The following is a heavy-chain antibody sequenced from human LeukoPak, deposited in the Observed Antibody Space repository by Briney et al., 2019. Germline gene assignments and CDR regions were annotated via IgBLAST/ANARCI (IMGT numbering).Heavy chain of an antibody. D-gene: IGHD6-13*01. J-gene: IGHJ4*02. CDR1: GGSISSYY. CDR2: IYYSGST. CDR3: ARHRGYSSSWYPAYFDY. Sequence: ASETLSLTCTVSGGSISSYYWSWIRQPPGKGLEWIGYIYYSGSTNYNPSLKSRVTISVDTSKNQFSLKLSSVTAADTAVYYCARHRGYSSSWYPAYFDYWGQGTLVIVSS. V-gene: IGHV4-59*08.